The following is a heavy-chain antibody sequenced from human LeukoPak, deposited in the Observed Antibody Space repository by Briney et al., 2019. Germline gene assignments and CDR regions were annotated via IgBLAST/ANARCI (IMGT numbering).Heavy chain of an antibody. J-gene: IGHJ4*02. CDR2: IYTSGST. V-gene: IGHV4-61*02. CDR1: GGSISSGSYY. CDR3: ARENMVRGVEPDY. D-gene: IGHD3-10*01. Sequence: PSETLSLTCTVSGGSISSGSYYWSWIRQPAGKGLEWIGRIYTSGSTNYNPSLKNRVTISVDTSKNQFSLKLSSVTAADTAVYYCARENMVRGVEPDYWGQGTLVTVSS.